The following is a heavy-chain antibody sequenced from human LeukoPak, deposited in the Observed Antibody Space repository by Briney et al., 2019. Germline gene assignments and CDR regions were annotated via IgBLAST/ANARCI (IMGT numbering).Heavy chain of an antibody. CDR1: GFTFSSYA. V-gene: IGHV3-23*01. Sequence: GGSLRLSCAASGFTFSSYALSWVRQTPEKGLEWVSAISGSGDSTYYANSVKGRFTISRDNSMNTLFLQMNSLRAEDTAVYYCARDNGGDNYDFWGQGTLVTVSS. CDR2: ISGSGDST. J-gene: IGHJ4*02. D-gene: IGHD5-24*01. CDR3: ARDNGGDNYDF.